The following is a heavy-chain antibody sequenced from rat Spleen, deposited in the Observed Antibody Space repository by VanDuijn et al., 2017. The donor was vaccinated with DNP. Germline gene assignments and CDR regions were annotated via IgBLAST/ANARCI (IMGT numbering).Heavy chain of an antibody. CDR3: AKSYYYDGSYYLYVMDA. D-gene: IGHD1-12*02. CDR1: GFTFSSYW. Sequence: EVQLVETGGGLVQPGRSLKLSCVASGFTFSSYWMYWIRQAPGKGLEWVSSINTDGGSTYYPDSVKGPFTISRDNAENTVYLQMNSLRSEDTATYYCAKSYYYDGSYYLYVMDAWGQGASVTVSS. CDR2: INTDGGST. V-gene: IGHV5-58*01. J-gene: IGHJ4*01.